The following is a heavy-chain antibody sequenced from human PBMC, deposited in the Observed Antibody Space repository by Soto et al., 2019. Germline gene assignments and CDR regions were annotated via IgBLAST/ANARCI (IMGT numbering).Heavy chain of an antibody. CDR2: ISSSGSTI. CDR1: GFTFSSYS. D-gene: IGHD3-22*01. CDR3: AKDRFDSSGYYSDY. J-gene: IGHJ4*02. V-gene: IGHV3-48*04. Sequence: GGSLRLSCAASGFTFSSYSMHWVRQAPGKGLEWVSYISSSGSTIYYADSVKGRFTISRDDSKNTLYLQMNSLRAEDTALYYCAKDRFDSSGYYSDYWGQGALVTVSS.